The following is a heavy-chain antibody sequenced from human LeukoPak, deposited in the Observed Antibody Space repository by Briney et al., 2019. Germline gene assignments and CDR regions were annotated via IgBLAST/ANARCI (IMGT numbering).Heavy chain of an antibody. CDR1: GFDFSDYT. V-gene: IGHV3-30*14. D-gene: IGHD6-13*01. J-gene: IGHJ4*02. Sequence: GGSLRLSCAASGFDFSDYTMNWVRQAPGKGLEWVAVISYDGSNKYYADSVKGRFTISRDNSKNTLYLQMNSLRAEDTAVYYCARDRIGSSWYVSDYWGQGTLVTLSS. CDR3: ARDRIGSSWYVSDY. CDR2: ISYDGSNK.